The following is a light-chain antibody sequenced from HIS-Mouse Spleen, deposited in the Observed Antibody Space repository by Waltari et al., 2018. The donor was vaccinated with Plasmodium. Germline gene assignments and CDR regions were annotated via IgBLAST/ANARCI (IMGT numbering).Light chain of an antibody. J-gene: IGLJ3*02. V-gene: IGLV3-10*01. CDR3: YSTDSSGNHRV. Sequence: SYELTQPPSVSVSPGQTARITCPGDELPKKYAYWYQQKSGQAPVLVIFEDSKRPSGIPERFSGSSSGTMATLTISGAQVEDEADYYCYSTDSSGNHRVFGGGTKLTVL. CDR2: EDS. CDR1: ELPKKY.